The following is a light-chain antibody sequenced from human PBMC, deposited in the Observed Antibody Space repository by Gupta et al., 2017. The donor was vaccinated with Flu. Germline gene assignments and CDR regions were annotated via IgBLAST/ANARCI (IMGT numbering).Light chain of an antibody. CDR2: AAS. J-gene: IGKJ1*01. Sequence: DIQMTQSPSSLSASVGDRFTITCRASQSISSYLNWYQQKLGKAPKLLISAASRLQSGVPSRFSGSGSGTDFTLTITCLQPEDVATCYCQQNDSTPWTFGQGTKVEI. CDR3: QQNDSTPWT. CDR1: QSISSY. V-gene: IGKV1-39*01.